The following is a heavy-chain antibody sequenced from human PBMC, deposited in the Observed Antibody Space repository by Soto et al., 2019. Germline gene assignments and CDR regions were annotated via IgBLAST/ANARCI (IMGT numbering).Heavy chain of an antibody. CDR2: IFYTGST. J-gene: IGHJ6*02. V-gene: IGHV4-59*01. D-gene: IGHD4-17*01. CDR1: GGSISGYY. Sequence: PSETLSLTCIISGGSISGYYWSWIRQPPGKGLEWIGYIFYTGSTNYNPSLKSRVTMSLDTTKNHLSLKLTSVTAADTAVYYCARDPSPGIGDYPYYYYTMDVWGQGTTVTVYS. CDR3: ARDPSPGIGDYPYYYYTMDV.